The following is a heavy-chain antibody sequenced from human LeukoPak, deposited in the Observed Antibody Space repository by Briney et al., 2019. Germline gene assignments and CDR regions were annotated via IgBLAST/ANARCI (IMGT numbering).Heavy chain of an antibody. J-gene: IGHJ4*02. Sequence: GGSLRLSCAASGFTFSSYWMHWVRQAPGKGLVWVSRINSDGSSTSYADSVKGRFTISRDNAKNTLYLLMSSLRAEDTAVYYCAGDSSGYYSWSGFSDYWGQGTLVTVSS. D-gene: IGHD3-22*01. CDR3: AGDSSGYYSWSGFSDY. V-gene: IGHV3-74*01. CDR2: INSDGSST. CDR1: GFTFSSYW.